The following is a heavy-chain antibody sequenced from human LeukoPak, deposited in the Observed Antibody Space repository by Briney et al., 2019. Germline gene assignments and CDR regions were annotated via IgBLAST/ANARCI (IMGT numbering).Heavy chain of an antibody. Sequence: GESVKISCKGSGYSFISYWIGWVRQMPGKGQEWMGIIYPGDSDTRYSPSFQGQVTISADKFISTAYLQWSSLKASDTAMYYCARQPTPAAIDYWGQGTLVTVSS. J-gene: IGHJ4*02. CDR2: IYPGDSDT. D-gene: IGHD2-2*01. V-gene: IGHV5-51*01. CDR1: GYSFISYW. CDR3: ARQPTPAAIDY.